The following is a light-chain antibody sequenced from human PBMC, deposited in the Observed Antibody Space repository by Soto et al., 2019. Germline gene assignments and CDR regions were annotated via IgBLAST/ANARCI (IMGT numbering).Light chain of an antibody. J-gene: IGLJ1*01. Sequence: SLVTQPPSTAGAPRERGTIFFSGNRSQNGSKKVYWFQQFPGTVPKLIITVSDQRPSGVPDRFSGSKSGSSGSLAISGLLSEDEADYYCAVWDDSLKAYIFGAGTKVTVL. V-gene: IGLV1-44*01. CDR1: RSQNGSKK. CDR2: VSD. CDR3: AVWDDSLKAYI.